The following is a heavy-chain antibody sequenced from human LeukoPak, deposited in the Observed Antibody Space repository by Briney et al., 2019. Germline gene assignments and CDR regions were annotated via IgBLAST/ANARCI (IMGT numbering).Heavy chain of an antibody. V-gene: IGHV1-8*01. CDR1: GYTFTSYD. CDR3: ATGYYYGSGSYYFSQLRGYYYYMDV. J-gene: IGHJ6*03. CDR2: KNPNSGNT. D-gene: IGHD3-10*01. Sequence: ASVKGSCKASGYTFTSYDINWVRQATGQGLEWMGWKNPNSGNTGYAQKFQGRVTMTRNTSISTAYMELSSLRSEDTAVYYCATGYYYGSGSYYFSQLRGYYYYMDVWGKGTTVTVSS.